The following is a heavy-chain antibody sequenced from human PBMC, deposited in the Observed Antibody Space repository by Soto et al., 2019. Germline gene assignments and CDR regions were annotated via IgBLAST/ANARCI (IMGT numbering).Heavy chain of an antibody. CDR2: ISNSGNTI. J-gene: IGHJ4*02. D-gene: IGHD5-18*01. CDR1: GFTVTDSY. CDR3: VRIPDTAIQLWSEYFFDN. Sequence: KPGGSLRLSCAGSGFTVTDSYMTWLRQAPGKAPEWISYISNSGNTIYFAASVKGRFTLSRDSATNSLHLHMTSLRDEDTAVYYCVRIPDTAIQLWSEYFFDNWGQGTLVTVSS. V-gene: IGHV3-11*01.